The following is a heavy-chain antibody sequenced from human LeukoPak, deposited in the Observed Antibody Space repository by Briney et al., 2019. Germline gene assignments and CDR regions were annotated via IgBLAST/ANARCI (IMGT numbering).Heavy chain of an antibody. CDR2: IYHSGST. Sequence: SGTLSLTCAVSGGSISNSNWWSWVRQPPGKGLEWIGEIYHSGSTNYNPSLKSRVTISVDKSKNQFSLKLSSVTAADTAVYYCARESQYYDILTGYAPGGWFDPWGQGTLVTVSS. CDR3: ARESQYYDILTGYAPGGWFDP. CDR1: GGSISNSNW. V-gene: IGHV4-4*02. J-gene: IGHJ5*02. D-gene: IGHD3-9*01.